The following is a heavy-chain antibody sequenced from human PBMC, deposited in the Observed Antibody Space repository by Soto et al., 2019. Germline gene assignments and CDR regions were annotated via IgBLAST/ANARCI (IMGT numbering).Heavy chain of an antibody. CDR1: GFTFSGHW. CDR2: INEDGSVK. CDR3: ARDIPWGECYLAS. J-gene: IGHJ4*02. Sequence: EVQLVESGGGLVQPGGSLRLSCAASGFTFSGHWMTWVRQVPGRGLEWVANINEDGSVKGYVDSVKGRFTISRDNARNSLNLKMNSLRAEDTAVYYCARDIPWGECYLASWGQGTLVTVSS. D-gene: IGHD3-10*01. V-gene: IGHV3-7*01.